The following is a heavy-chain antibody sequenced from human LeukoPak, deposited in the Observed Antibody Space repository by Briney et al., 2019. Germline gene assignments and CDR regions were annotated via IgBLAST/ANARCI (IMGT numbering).Heavy chain of an antibody. V-gene: IGHV3-48*01. D-gene: IGHD2-21*02. CDR3: ARGKDCGGDCFDAFDI. Sequence: PGGSLRLSCAASGFTFSTYAMNWVRQAPGKGLEWLSYISSSSSTIYYADSVKGRFTISRDNAKSSLYLQMNSLRADDTAVYYCARGKDCGGDCFDAFDIWGQGTMVTVSS. CDR2: ISSSSSTI. J-gene: IGHJ3*02. CDR1: GFTFSTYA.